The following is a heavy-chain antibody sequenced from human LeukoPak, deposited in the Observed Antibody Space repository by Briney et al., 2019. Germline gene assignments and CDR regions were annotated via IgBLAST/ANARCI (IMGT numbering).Heavy chain of an antibody. CDR2: IFYSGST. Sequence: SETLSLTFTVSSGSISTCNYYWGRVPQPPRKAPEWIGNIFYSGSTHYSPSLKSRGPISVDTAKNQFSLDLSPVSPPGTAVYYCARHEHSSSWSPPEYVDLWGRGTLVTVS. D-gene: IGHD6-13*01. V-gene: IGHV4-39*01. CDR3: ARHEHSSSWSPPEYVDL. CDR1: SGSISTCNYY. J-gene: IGHJ2*01.